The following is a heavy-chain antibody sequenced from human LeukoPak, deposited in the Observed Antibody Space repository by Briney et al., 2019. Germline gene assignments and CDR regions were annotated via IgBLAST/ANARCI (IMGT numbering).Heavy chain of an antibody. D-gene: IGHD3-22*01. Sequence: PGGSLRLSCVASGFTFSSYAMHWVRQAPGEGLEWVAVISYDGSNKYYADSVKGRFTISRDNSKNTLYLQMNSLRAEDTAVYYCAREPRGVVVIPRFDPWGQGTLVTVSS. V-gene: IGHV3-30-3*01. J-gene: IGHJ5*02. CDR3: AREPRGVVVIPRFDP. CDR1: GFTFSSYA. CDR2: ISYDGSNK.